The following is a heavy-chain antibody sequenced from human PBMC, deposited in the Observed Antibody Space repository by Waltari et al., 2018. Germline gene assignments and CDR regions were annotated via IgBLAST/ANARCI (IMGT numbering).Heavy chain of an antibody. D-gene: IGHD5-12*01. V-gene: IGHV4-38-2*01. Sequence: QVQLQESGPGLVKPSETLSLTCAVSGYSISSGYYWGWIRQPPGKRLEWIGSIYHSGSTYYNPSLKSRVTISVDTSKNQFSLKLSSVTVADTAVYYCARGNSGYYYPDYWGQGTLVTVSS. CDR2: IYHSGST. CDR1: GYSISSGYY. CDR3: ARGNSGYYYPDY. J-gene: IGHJ4*02.